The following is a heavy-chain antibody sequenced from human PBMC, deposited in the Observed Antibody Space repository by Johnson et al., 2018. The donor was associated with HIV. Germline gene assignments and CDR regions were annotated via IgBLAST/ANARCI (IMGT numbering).Heavy chain of an antibody. Sequence: QVQLVESGGGVVQPGRSLRLSCAASGFTFSSYGMHWVRQAPGKGLVWVAVIWYDGSNKYYADSVKGRFTISRDNSKNTLYLQMNSLRAEDTAVYYCAKDLSGYSYGYGAFDIWGQGTMVTVSS. CDR1: GFTFSSYG. CDR3: AKDLSGYSYGYGAFDI. J-gene: IGHJ3*02. V-gene: IGHV3-33*06. CDR2: IWYDGSNK. D-gene: IGHD5-18*01.